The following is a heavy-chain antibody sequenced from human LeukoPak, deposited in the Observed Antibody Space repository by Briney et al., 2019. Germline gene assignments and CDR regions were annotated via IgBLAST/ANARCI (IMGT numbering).Heavy chain of an antibody. D-gene: IGHD1-26*01. Sequence: PGGPLRLSCAASGFTFSSYWMSWVRQAPGKGLEWVANIKQDGSEKYYVDSVKGRFTISRDNAKNSLYLQMNSLRAEDTAVYYCARDSGRPSYFDAFDIWGQGTMVTVSP. CDR3: ARDSGRPSYFDAFDI. V-gene: IGHV3-7*01. J-gene: IGHJ3*02. CDR1: GFTFSSYW. CDR2: IKQDGSEK.